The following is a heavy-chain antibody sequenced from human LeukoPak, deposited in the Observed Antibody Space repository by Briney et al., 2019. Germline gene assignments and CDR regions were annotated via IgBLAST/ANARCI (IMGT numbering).Heavy chain of an antibody. CDR2: INPDSGGT. CDR3: ARVDSGRAFDY. V-gene: IGHV1-2*02. CDR1: GYPFTGYY. J-gene: IGHJ4*02. D-gene: IGHD3-3*01. Sequence: ASVKVSCKASGYPFTGYYMHWVRQAPGQGLEWMGWINPDSGGTNCAQKFQGRVTMTRDTSISTAYMELSRLRSDDTAVYYCARVDSGRAFDYWGQGTLVTVSS.